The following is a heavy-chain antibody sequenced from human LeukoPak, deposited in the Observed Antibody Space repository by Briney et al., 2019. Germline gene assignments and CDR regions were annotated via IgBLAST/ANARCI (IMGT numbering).Heavy chain of an antibody. V-gene: IGHV3-23*01. CDR2: IGGDGRST. CDR3: ARRVGGTPDY. D-gene: IGHD1-26*01. Sequence: GGSLRPSCAASGFTFTNHAMTWVRQAPGEGLEWVSAIGGDGRSTDYADSVKGRFTISRDNSKNTLYLQMNSLRAEDTALYYCARRVGGTPDYWGLGTLVTVSS. CDR1: GFTFTNHA. J-gene: IGHJ4*02.